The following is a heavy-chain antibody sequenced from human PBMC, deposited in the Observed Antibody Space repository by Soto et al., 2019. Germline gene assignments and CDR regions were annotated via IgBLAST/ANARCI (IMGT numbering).Heavy chain of an antibody. CDR2: ISSSSSTI. D-gene: IGHD6-6*01. CDR1: GFTFSSYS. Sequence: GGSLRLSCAASGFTFSSYSMNWVRQAPGKGLEWVSYISSSSSTIYYADSVKGRFTISRDNAKNSLYLQMNSLRDEDTAVYYCARDKGEAARPLYYFDYWGQGTLVTVSS. V-gene: IGHV3-48*02. J-gene: IGHJ4*02. CDR3: ARDKGEAARPLYYFDY.